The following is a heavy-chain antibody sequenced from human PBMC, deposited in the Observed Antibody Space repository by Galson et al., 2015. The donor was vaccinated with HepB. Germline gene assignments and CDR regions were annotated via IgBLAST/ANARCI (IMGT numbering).Heavy chain of an antibody. V-gene: IGHV3-66*01. CDR1: GFTVSSNY. CDR3: ARGVYSGRTNWFDP. J-gene: IGHJ5*02. D-gene: IGHD1-26*01. CDR2: IYSGGST. Sequence: SLRLSCAASGFTVSSNYMSWVRQAPGKGLEWVSVIYSGGSTYYADSVKGRFTISRDNSKNTLYLQMNSLRAEDTAVYYCARGVYSGRTNWFDPWGQGTLVTVSS.